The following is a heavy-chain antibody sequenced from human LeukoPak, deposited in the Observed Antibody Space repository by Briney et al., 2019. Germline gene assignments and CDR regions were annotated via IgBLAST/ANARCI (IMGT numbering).Heavy chain of an antibody. J-gene: IGHJ6*03. CDR1: GFTFSSYG. D-gene: IGHD3-10*02. CDR3: AKDGRPGLWSGVLGPYYYYYYMDV. V-gene: IGHV3-23*01. Sequence: GGSLRLSCAASGFTFSSYGMSWVRQAPGKGLEWVSAISGSGGSTYYADSVKGRFTISRDNSKNTLYLQMNSLRAEDTAVYYCAKDGRPGLWSGVLGPYYYYYYMDVWGKGTTVTISS. CDR2: ISGSGGST.